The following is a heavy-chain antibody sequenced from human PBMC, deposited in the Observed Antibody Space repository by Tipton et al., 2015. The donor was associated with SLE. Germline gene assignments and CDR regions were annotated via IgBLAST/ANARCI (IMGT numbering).Heavy chain of an antibody. CDR1: GGTFYSYA. CDR2: IIPFFGTV. Sequence: QSGAEVKKPVSSVKVSCKASGGTFYSYAISWGRQAPGQGLEWMGGIIPFFGTVQYAQQFQVRVTITTDQSTSTAYMELSSLRSEDAAVYYCARAGAYSYGSFDYSGPGTLVTVSS. J-gene: IGHJ4*02. CDR3: ARAGAYSYGSFDY. V-gene: IGHV1-69*05. D-gene: IGHD5-18*01.